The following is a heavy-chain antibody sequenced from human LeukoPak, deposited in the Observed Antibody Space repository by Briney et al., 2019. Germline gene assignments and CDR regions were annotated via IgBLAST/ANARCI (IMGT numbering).Heavy chain of an antibody. J-gene: IGHJ4*02. D-gene: IGHD6-19*01. CDR1: GYTFTSYD. CDR3: ARGSAVAGTYYFDY. V-gene: IGHV1-8*01. Sequence: ASVKVSCKASGYTFTSYDINWVRRATGQGLEWMGWMNPNSGNTGYAQKFQGRVTMTRNTSISTAYMELSSLRSEDTAVYYCARGSAVAGTYYFDYWGQGTLVTVSS. CDR2: MNPNSGNT.